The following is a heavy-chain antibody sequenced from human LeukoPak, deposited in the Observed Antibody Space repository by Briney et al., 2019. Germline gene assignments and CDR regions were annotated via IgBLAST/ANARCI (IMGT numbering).Heavy chain of an antibody. CDR3: ARGGSYYDSSGYYDAFDI. CDR1: GYTFTGYY. V-gene: IGHV1-2*02. CDR2: INPNSGGT. J-gene: IGHJ3*02. D-gene: IGHD3-22*01. Sequence: ASVKVSCEASGYTFTGYYMHWVRQAPGQGLEWMGWINPNSGGTNYAQKFQGRVTMTRDTSISTAYMELSRPRSDDTAVYYCARGGSYYDSSGYYDAFDIWGQGTMVTVSS.